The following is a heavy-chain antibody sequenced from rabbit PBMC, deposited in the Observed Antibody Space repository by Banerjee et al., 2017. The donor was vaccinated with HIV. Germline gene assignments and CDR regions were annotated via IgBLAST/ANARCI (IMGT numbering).Heavy chain of an antibody. D-gene: IGHD7-1*01. CDR1: GFTISSRYY. J-gene: IGHJ4*01. CDR2: IYAGDGNT. CDR3: ARDGFGTGPDYDL. Sequence: QEQLEESGGDLVQPEGSLTLTCTASGFTISSRYYMCWVRQAPGKGLEWIACIYAGDGNTYYASWAKGRFTISKTSSTTVTLQMTSLTAADTATYFCARDGFGTGPDYDLWGPGTLVTVS. V-gene: IGHV1S45*01.